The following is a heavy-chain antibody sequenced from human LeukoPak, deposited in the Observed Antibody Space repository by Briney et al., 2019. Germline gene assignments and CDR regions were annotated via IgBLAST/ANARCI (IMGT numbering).Heavy chain of an antibody. J-gene: IGHJ6*02. CDR1: GYTLTSYR. CDR3: AKLGGSGSSRMDV. V-gene: IGHV1-46*01. D-gene: IGHD3-10*01. Sequence: ASVKVSCKASGYTLTSYRMHWVRQAPGQGLEWMGVINPGGDGTSYAQKFQGRVTMTSDTSTSTVYMELNSLRAEDTAVYYCAKLGGSGSSRMDVWGQGTTVTVSS. CDR2: INPGGDGT.